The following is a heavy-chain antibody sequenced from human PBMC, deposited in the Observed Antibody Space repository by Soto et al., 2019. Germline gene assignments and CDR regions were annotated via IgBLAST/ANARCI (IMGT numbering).Heavy chain of an antibody. J-gene: IGHJ6*02. Sequence: QVQLVQSGAEVKKPGSSVKVSCKASGGTFSSYAISWVRQAPGQGLEWMGGIIPISGTANYAQKFQGRGTMTADASTSTAYMELSSLRSEDTAVYYCARSQGSSTSLEIYYYYYYGRDVWGQGTTVTVSS. CDR2: IIPISGTA. V-gene: IGHV1-69*01. D-gene: IGHD2-2*01. CDR1: GGTFSSYA. CDR3: ARSQGSSTSLEIYYYYYYGRDV.